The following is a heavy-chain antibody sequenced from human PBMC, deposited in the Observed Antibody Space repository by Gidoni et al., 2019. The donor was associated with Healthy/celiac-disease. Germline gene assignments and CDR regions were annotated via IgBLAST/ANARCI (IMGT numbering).Heavy chain of an antibody. CDR2: IKSKTDGGTT. Sequence: EVQLVESGGGLVKPGGSLRLSCAASGFTFSNAWMSWVRQAPGKGLEWVGRIKSKTDGGTTDYAAPVKGRFTISRDDSKNTLYLQMNSLKTEDTAVYYCTTPYGDYLDAFDIWGQGTMVTVSS. V-gene: IGHV3-15*01. CDR3: TTPYGDYLDAFDI. D-gene: IGHD4-17*01. J-gene: IGHJ3*02. CDR1: GFTFSNAW.